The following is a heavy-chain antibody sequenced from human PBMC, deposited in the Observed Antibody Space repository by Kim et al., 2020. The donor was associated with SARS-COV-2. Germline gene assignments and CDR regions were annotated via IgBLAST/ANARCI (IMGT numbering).Heavy chain of an antibody. CDR1: GGSISSYY. J-gene: IGHJ6*01. CDR3: ARDRFGELSSYYYYGMDV. D-gene: IGHD3-10*01. V-gene: IGHV4-59*01. CDR2: IYYSGST. Sequence: SETLSLTCTVSGGSISSYYWSWIRQPPGKGLEWIGYIYYSGSTNYNPSLKSRVTISVDTSKNQFSLKLSSVTAADTAVYYCARDRFGELSSYYYYGMDV.